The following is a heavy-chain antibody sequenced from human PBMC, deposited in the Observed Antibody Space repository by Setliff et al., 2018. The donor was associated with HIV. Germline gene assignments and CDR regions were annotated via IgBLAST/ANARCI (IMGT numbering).Heavy chain of an antibody. V-gene: IGHV4-61*02. J-gene: IGHJ3*02. CDR3: ARRESYYDILKGRAFDGFDI. D-gene: IGHD3-9*01. Sequence: PSETLSLTCTVSGGSVSSGRFYWSWIRQPAGKGLEWIGRIYTSGSTNYNPPLRSRVTISVDTSKNQFSLKLNSVTAADTAVYYCARRESYYDILKGRAFDGFDIWGQGTMVTVS. CDR1: GGSVSSGRFY. CDR2: IYTSGST.